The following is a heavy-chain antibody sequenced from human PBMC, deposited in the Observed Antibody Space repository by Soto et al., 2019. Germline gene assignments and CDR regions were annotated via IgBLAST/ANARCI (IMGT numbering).Heavy chain of an antibody. CDR1: GFTFSDYY. J-gene: IGHJ3*02. CDR2: ISSSSSYT. Sequence: QVQLVESGGGLVKPGGSLRLSCAASGFTFSDYYMSWIRQAPGKGLEWVSYISSSSSYTKYADSVKGRFTISRDNAKNSLYLQMNSLRADDTAVYYCARGHLTGLIGVDIWGQGTMVTVSS. D-gene: IGHD7-27*01. V-gene: IGHV3-11*05. CDR3: ARGHLTGLIGVDI.